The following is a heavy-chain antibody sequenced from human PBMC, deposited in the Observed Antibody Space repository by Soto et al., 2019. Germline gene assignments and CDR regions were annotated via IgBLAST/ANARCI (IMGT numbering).Heavy chain of an antibody. CDR3: ARLYCSAASCYSVGAFDI. CDR1: GFTFSSYG. D-gene: IGHD2-15*01. CDR2: IWFDGSDK. J-gene: IGHJ3*02. Sequence: GGSLRLSCAASGFTFSSYGMHWVRQAPGKGLEWVALIWFDGSDKYYTESVKGRFTISRDNSKSTLYLQMNSLRAEDTAVYYCARLYCSAASCYSVGAFDIRGQGSMVTVSS. V-gene: IGHV3-33*01.